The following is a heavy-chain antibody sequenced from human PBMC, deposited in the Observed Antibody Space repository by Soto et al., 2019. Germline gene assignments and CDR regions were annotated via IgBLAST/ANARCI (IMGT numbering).Heavy chain of an antibody. Sequence: QVQLVQSGAEVKKPGASVKVSCKASGYTFTSYGISWVRQAPGQGLEWMGWISAYNGNTNYAQKLQGRITMTTDTSTSTAYMELRSLRSDDTAVYYCARDAIFGDRYYYYYGMDVWGHGTTVTVSS. V-gene: IGHV1-18*01. D-gene: IGHD3-9*01. CDR3: ARDAIFGDRYYYYYGMDV. CDR1: GYTFTSYG. CDR2: ISAYNGNT. J-gene: IGHJ6*02.